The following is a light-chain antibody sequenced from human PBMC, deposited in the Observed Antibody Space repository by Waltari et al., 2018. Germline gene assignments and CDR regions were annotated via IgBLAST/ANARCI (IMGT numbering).Light chain of an antibody. CDR2: DSS. Sequence: IQMTQSPSSLSPSTGDRVTLTCRASQGISNSLAWYQQKPGNAPTLLLSDSSRLETGVPSRFTGSRSGTDYTLTISSLQPEDFASYYCQQYYSIPLTFGGGTKVEIK. J-gene: IGKJ4*01. CDR3: QQYYSIPLT. CDR1: QGISNS. V-gene: IGKV1-NL1*01.